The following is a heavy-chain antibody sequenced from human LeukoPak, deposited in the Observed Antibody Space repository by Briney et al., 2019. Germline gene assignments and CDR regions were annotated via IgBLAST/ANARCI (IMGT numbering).Heavy chain of an antibody. CDR1: GFTFTNYD. J-gene: IGHJ4*02. CDR2: ICTAGET. D-gene: IGHD2-8*01. V-gene: IGHV3-13*04. Sequence: PGGSLRLSCAASGFTFTNYDMRWVRQATGKGLEWVSAICTAGETNYPGSVRGRFPMSRENAKNYLYLQKNSLAAGDTAVYYCARGSNTHFDYWGQGILVTVSS. CDR3: ARGSNTHFDY.